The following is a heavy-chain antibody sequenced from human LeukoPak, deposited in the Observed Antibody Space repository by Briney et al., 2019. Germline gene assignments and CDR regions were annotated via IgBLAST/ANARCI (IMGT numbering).Heavy chain of an antibody. CDR1: GGSISSYY. V-gene: IGHV4-59*01. CDR2: IYYSGST. J-gene: IGHJ6*03. Sequence: KPSETLSLTCTVSGGSISSYYWSWIRQPPGKGLEWIGYIYYSGSTNYNPSLKSRVTISVDTSKNQFSLKLSSVTAADTAVYYCARGEFGTVTLYYYYYYMDVWGNGTTVTVSS. D-gene: IGHD4-11*01. CDR3: ARGEFGTVTLYYYYYYMDV.